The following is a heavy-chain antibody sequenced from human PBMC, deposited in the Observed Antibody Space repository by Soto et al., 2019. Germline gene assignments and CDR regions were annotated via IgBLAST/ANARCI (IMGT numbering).Heavy chain of an antibody. Sequence: EVQLLESGGGLVQPGGSLRLSCAASGFTFSSYAMSWVRQAPGKGLEWVSTISGSGGNTFYADSVKGRFTISRDNSKNTLFLQVNSLGVGDTALYYCAKAVETAVTFATDYWGQGTLVTVSS. J-gene: IGHJ4*02. CDR1: GFTFSSYA. CDR2: ISGSGGNT. V-gene: IGHV3-23*01. D-gene: IGHD4-17*01. CDR3: AKAVETAVTFATDY.